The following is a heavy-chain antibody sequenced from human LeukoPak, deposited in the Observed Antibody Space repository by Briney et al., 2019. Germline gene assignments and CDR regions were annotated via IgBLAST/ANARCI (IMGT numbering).Heavy chain of an antibody. V-gene: IGHV1-69*01. J-gene: IGHJ3*02. CDR2: IIPIFGTA. Sequence: SVKVPCKASGGTFSSYAISWVRQAPGQGLEWMGGIIPIFGTANYAQMFQGRVTITADESTSTAYLELSSLRSEDTAVYYCARGIAATNPMLFDIWGQGTMVTVSS. CDR1: GGTFSSYA. D-gene: IGHD6-13*01. CDR3: ARGIAATNPMLFDI.